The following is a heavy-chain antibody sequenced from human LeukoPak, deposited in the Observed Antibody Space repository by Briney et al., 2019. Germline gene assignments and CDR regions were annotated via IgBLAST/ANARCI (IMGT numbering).Heavy chain of an antibody. Sequence: SETLSLTCSVSGDSISSYYWGWIRQPPGKGLEWIGSIYYSGSTYYNPSLKSRVTISVDTSKNQFSLKLSSVTAADTAVYYCARALGFRYYYYMDVWGKGTTVTISS. CDR2: IYYSGST. CDR3: ARALGFRYYYYMDV. V-gene: IGHV4-39*07. D-gene: IGHD7-27*01. J-gene: IGHJ6*03. CDR1: GDSISSYY.